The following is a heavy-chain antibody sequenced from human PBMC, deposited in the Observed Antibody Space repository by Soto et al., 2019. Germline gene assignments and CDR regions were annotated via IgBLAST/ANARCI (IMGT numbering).Heavy chain of an antibody. CDR1: GVTLSSYA. Sequence: QVQLVQSGAEVKKPGSSVKVSCKASGVTLSSYAISWLRQAPGQGLEWMGGIIPTFATANYAQKFQGRVTITADESTSTAYMELSSLRSEDTAVYYCARAIYGDLYYFDYWGQGTLVTVSS. D-gene: IGHD4-17*01. CDR3: ARAIYGDLYYFDY. V-gene: IGHV1-69*01. CDR2: IIPTFATA. J-gene: IGHJ4*02.